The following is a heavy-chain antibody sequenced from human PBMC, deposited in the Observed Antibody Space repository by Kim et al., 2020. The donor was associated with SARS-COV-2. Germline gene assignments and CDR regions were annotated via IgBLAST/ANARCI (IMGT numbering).Heavy chain of an antibody. J-gene: IGHJ4*02. Sequence: KGRFTISRDNAKNSLYLQMNSLRAEDTAVYYCARDPIIDYYYDSSGYFDYWGQGTLVTVSS. D-gene: IGHD3-22*01. CDR3: ARDPIIDYYYDSSGYFDY. V-gene: IGHV3-11*05.